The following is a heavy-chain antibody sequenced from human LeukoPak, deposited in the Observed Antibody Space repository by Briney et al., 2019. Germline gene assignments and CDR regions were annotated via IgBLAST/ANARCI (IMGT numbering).Heavy chain of an antibody. CDR2: INPSSGGT. CDR1: GYTFTGYY. Sequence: ASVKVSCKASGYTFTGYYMHWVRQAPGQGLEWMGRINPSSGGTNYAQKFQGRVTMTRDTSISTAYMELSRLRSDDTAVYYCARMVRGGTIDYWGQGTLVTVSS. D-gene: IGHD3-10*01. CDR3: ARMVRGGTIDY. V-gene: IGHV1-2*06. J-gene: IGHJ4*02.